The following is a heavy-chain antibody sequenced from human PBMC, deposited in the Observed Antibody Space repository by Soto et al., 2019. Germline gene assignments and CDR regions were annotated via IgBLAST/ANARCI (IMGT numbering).Heavy chain of an antibody. V-gene: IGHV2-5*02. CDR3: AHRPNCWSTSCFYFDY. J-gene: IGHJ4*02. CDR1: GFSLSTSGVG. CDR2: VYWDDEK. Sequence: QITLKESGPTLLKPTQTLTLTCTFSGFSLSTSGVGVGWIRQPPGKALEWLALVYWDDEKRYSPSLKSSLTITKDTSTSQVVLTMTNMDPIDTATYYCAHRPNCWSTSCFYFDYWGQGILVTVSS. D-gene: IGHD2-2*01.